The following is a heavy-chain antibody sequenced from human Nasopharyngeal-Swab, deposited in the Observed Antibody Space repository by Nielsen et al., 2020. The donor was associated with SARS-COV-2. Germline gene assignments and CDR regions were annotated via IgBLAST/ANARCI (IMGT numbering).Heavy chain of an antibody. J-gene: IGHJ3*02. D-gene: IGHD3-3*01. CDR1: GFTFSSYE. V-gene: IGHV3-48*03. Sequence: GESLKISCVASGFTFSSYEMNWVRQAPGKGLEWVAYISSRGNTIYYADSVKGRFTISRDNAKNSLYVQMNSLRAEDTAVYYCARGYDLRSGSNAFDIWGQGTMVTVSS. CDR2: ISSRGNTI. CDR3: ARGYDLRSGSNAFDI.